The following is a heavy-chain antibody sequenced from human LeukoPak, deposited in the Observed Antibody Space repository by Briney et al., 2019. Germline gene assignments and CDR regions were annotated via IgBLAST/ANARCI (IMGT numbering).Heavy chain of an antibody. CDR2: IHHSGST. CDR3: ARVLSGYNSGQGHFDY. V-gene: IGHV4-59*12. D-gene: IGHD3-10*01. CDR1: NSSISSYY. J-gene: IGHJ4*02. Sequence: SETLSLTCTVSNSSISSYYWNWIRQTPGKGLEWIGYIHHSGSTNYNPSLESRVTISLDTSKKQFFLSLNSVTAADTALYYCARVLSGYNSGQGHFDYWGQGILVTVSS.